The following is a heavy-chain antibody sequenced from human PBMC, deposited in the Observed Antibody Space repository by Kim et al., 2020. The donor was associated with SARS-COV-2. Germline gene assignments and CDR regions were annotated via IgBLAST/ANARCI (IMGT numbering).Heavy chain of an antibody. V-gene: IGHV1-2*02. CDR2: INPNSGGT. D-gene: IGHD3-3*01. Sequence: ASVKVSCKASGYTFTGYYMHWVRQAPGQGLEWMGWINPNSGGTNYAQKFQGRVTITKDTSISTAYMELSRLRSDDTAVYYCARDGNYAFWNDIRTNNYYSCYMDVWGQGTTVTVSS. CDR3: ARDGNYAFWNDIRTNNYYSCYMDV. J-gene: IGHJ6*03. CDR1: GYTFTGYY.